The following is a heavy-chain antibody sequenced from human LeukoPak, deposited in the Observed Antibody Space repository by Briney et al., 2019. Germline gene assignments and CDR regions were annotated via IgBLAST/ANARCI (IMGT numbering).Heavy chain of an antibody. V-gene: IGHV3-21*01. CDR1: GFPFSSYS. CDR2: ISSSSSYI. J-gene: IGHJ5*02. Sequence: GGSLRLSCAASGFPFSSYSMNWVRQAPGKGLEWVSSISSSSSYIYYADSVKGRFTISRDNAKNSLYLQMNSLRAEDTAVYYCARGEDNWNYINWFDPWGQGTLVTVSS. D-gene: IGHD1-7*01. CDR3: ARGEDNWNYINWFDP.